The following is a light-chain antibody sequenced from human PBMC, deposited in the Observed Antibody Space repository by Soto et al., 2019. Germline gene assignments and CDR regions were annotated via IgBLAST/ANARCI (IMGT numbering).Light chain of an antibody. J-gene: IGKJ2*01. CDR2: GAS. CDR3: QQYGSSTT. CDR1: QSVSSSY. Sequence: ELVLTQSPGTLSLSPGERATLSCRASQSVSSSYLAWYQQKPGQAPRLLIYGASSRATGIPDRFSGSGSGTDFTLTISRREPEDFAVYYCQQYGSSTTFGQGTKLEIK. V-gene: IGKV3-20*01.